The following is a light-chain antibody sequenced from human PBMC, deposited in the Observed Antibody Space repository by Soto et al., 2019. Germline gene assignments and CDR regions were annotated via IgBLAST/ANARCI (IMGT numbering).Light chain of an antibody. CDR2: DAS. Sequence: AIQLTQSPSSLSASVGDRDTNTRRASEDINSALAWYQQKPGKAPKLLIYDASSLESGVPSRFSGSGSGTDFTLTISSLQPEDFATYYCQQFNNYPLTFGGGTKVEIK. J-gene: IGKJ4*01. CDR1: EDINSA. CDR3: QQFNNYPLT. V-gene: IGKV1D-13*01.